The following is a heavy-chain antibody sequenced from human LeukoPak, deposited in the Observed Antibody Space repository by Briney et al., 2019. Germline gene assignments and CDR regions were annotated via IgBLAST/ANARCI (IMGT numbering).Heavy chain of an antibody. CDR1: GLTFSNYG. J-gene: IGHJ4*02. D-gene: IGHD1-26*01. CDR3: ARIIGWELGNYFDY. Sequence: PGGSLRLSCAASGLTFSNYGMHWVRQAPGKGLEWVAFIRYDGTNKYYADSVKGRFTISRDNAKHSLYLQMNSLRAEDTAVYYCARIIGWELGNYFDYWGQGTLVTVSS. V-gene: IGHV3-30*02. CDR2: IRYDGTNK.